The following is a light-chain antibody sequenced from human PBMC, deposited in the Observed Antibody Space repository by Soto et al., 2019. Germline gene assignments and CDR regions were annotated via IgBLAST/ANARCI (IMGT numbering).Light chain of an antibody. Sequence: EIVLTQSPGTLSLSPGERATLSCRASHNVGNNFLAWYQQKPGQAPRLLIYNTSSRATGIPDRFSGSGSGTDFTLTISRLEPEDFAVYYCHQYAYSPQTFGQGTRLEIK. J-gene: IGKJ5*01. CDR1: HNVGNNF. CDR2: NTS. V-gene: IGKV3-20*01. CDR3: HQYAYSPQT.